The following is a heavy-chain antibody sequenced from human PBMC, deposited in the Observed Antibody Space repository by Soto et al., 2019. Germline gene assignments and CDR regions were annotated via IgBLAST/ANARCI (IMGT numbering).Heavy chain of an antibody. CDR3: ARDRQGSSGSFFFDY. CDR2: MSYDGSNK. CDR1: GFTFSNT. J-gene: IGHJ4*02. D-gene: IGHD3-22*01. V-gene: IGHV3-30-3*01. Sequence: PGGSLRLSCAASGFTFSNTMHWVRQAPGKGLEWVAVMSYDGSNKYYADSVKGRFTISRDNSKNTLYLQMNSLRAEDTAVYYCARDRQGSSGSFFFDYWGQGTLVTVSS.